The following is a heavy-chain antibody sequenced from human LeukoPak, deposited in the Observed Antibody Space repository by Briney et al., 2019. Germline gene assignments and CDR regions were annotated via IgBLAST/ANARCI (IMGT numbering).Heavy chain of an antibody. J-gene: IGHJ3*02. CDR3: ARPGYSSSPDDAFDI. V-gene: IGHV4-39*01. CDR1: GGSISSSSYY. Sequence: SETLSLTCTVSGGSISSSSYYWGWIRQPPGKGLEWIGSIYYSGSTYYNPSLKSRVTISVDTSKNQFSLKLSSVTAADTAVYYCARPGYSSSPDDAFDIWGKGTMVTVSS. D-gene: IGHD6-6*01. CDR2: IYYSGST.